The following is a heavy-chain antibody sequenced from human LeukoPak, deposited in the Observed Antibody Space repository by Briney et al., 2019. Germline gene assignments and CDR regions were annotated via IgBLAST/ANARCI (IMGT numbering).Heavy chain of an antibody. J-gene: IGHJ3*02. CDR3: ARALSISLSDAFDI. D-gene: IGHD3-3*01. Sequence: ASVTVSCKASGGTFSSYAISWVRQAPGQGLEWMGGIIPIFGTANYAQKFQSRVTITTDESTSTAYMELSSLRSEDTAVYYCARALSISLSDAFDIWGQGTMVTVSS. V-gene: IGHV1-69*05. CDR1: GGTFSSYA. CDR2: IIPIFGTA.